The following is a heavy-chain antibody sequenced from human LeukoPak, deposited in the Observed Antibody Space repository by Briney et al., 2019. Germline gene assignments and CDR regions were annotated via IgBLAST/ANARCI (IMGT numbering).Heavy chain of an antibody. V-gene: IGHV3-23*01. CDR1: GFTFSSYA. CDR2: ISASGGST. J-gene: IGHJ6*03. D-gene: IGHD3-22*01. CDR3: ARQYYDSSGYYRYYYMDV. Sequence: GGSLRLSCAASGFTFSSYAMSWVRQAPGKGLEWVSAISASGGSTYYADSVKGRFTISRDNSKNTLYLQMNSLRAEDTAVYYCARQYYDSSGYYRYYYMDVWGKGTTVTVSS.